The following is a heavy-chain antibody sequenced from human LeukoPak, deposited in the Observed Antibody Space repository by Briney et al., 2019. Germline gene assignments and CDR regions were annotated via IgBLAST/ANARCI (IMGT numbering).Heavy chain of an antibody. CDR3: ASYSSSSLDD. CDR2: ISSSSSYI. J-gene: IGHJ4*02. V-gene: IGHV3-21*01. CDR1: GFTFSSYS. D-gene: IGHD6-6*01. Sequence: GGSLRLSCAASGFTFSSYSMNWVRQAPGKGLEWVSSISSSSSYIYYADSVKGRFTISRDNAKNSLYLQMNSLRAEDTAVYYCASYSSSSLDDWGEGTLVSVPS.